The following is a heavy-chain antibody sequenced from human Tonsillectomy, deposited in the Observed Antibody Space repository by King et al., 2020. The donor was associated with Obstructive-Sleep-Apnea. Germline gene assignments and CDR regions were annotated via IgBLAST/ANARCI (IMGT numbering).Heavy chain of an antibody. V-gene: IGHV2-5*01. J-gene: IGHJ4*02. CDR2: IYWNDDK. CDR1: GFSLSTSGVG. D-gene: IGHD3-10*01. Sequence: TLKESGPTLVKPTQTLTLTCTFSGFSLSTSGVGVGWIRQPPGKALEWLALIYWNDDKRYSPSLKSRLTITKDTPKNQVVLTMTNMDPVDTATYYCAHSSPMVRGVIPIEFDYWGQGTLVTVSS. CDR3: AHSSPMVRGVIPIEFDY.